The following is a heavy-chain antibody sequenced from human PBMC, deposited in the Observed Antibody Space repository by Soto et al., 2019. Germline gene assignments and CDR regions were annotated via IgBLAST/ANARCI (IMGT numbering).Heavy chain of an antibody. CDR3: ARIMDYYYGPGSGNGHGF. CDR2: INPKFGDT. V-gene: IGHV1-2*02. CDR1: GYTFTAYY. Sequence: QVPLVQSGAEVKEPGDSVRVSCEASGYTFTAYYIHWVRQAPGQGLEWMGWINPKFGDTTYAQDFQGRVSMTRDMSISTVYMELSRLTSDDTAIYYCARIMDYYYGPGSGNGHGFWGQGTTVTVFS. D-gene: IGHD3-10*01. J-gene: IGHJ6*02.